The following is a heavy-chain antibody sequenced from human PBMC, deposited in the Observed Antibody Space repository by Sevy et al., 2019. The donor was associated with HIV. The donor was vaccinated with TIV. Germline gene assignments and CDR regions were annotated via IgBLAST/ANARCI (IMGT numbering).Heavy chain of an antibody. Sequence: GGSLRLSCAVSGFTFSRYAMHWVRQAPGKGLEWVAVMSYDGGNKYYADSVKGRFTISRDNAKNSLYLQMNSLRGEDTAIYYCARGNDGWDYWGQGTLVTVSS. CDR3: ARGNDGWDY. V-gene: IGHV3-30-3*01. CDR1: GFTFSRYA. CDR2: MSYDGGNK. D-gene: IGHD6-19*01. J-gene: IGHJ4*02.